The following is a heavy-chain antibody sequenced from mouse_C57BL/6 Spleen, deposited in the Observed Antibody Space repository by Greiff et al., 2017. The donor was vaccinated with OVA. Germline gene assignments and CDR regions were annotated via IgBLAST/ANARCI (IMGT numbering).Heavy chain of an antibody. D-gene: IGHD1-1*01. Sequence: EVHLVESGPGLVKPSQSLSLTCSVTGYSITSGYYWNWIRQFPGNKLEWMGYISYDGSNNYNPSLKNRISITRDTSKNQFFLKLNSVTTEDTATYYCARVTTVVVGYYFDYWGQGTTLTVSS. J-gene: IGHJ2*01. CDR2: ISYDGSN. CDR1: GYSITSGYY. CDR3: ARVTTVVVGYYFDY. V-gene: IGHV3-6*01.